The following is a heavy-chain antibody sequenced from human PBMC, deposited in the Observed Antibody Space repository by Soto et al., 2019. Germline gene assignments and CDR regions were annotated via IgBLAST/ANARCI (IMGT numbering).Heavy chain of an antibody. CDR1: GGSISSSSYY. J-gene: IGHJ6*02. CDR3: ASAYCISTSCYYYYYYYGMDV. V-gene: IGHV4-39*01. Sequence: SETLSLTCTVSGGSISSSSYYWGWIRQPPGKGLEWIGSIYYSGSTYYNPSLKSRVTISVDTSKNQFSPKLSSVTAADTAVYYCASAYCISTSCYYYYYYYGMDVWGQGTTVTVYS. D-gene: IGHD2-2*01. CDR2: IYYSGST.